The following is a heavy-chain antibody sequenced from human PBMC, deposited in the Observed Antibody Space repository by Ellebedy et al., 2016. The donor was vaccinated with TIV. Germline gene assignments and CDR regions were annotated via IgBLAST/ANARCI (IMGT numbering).Heavy chain of an antibody. CDR3: ARDGYYGSGPGGMDV. CDR1: GFTFSSYS. CDR2: IYSDGFT. J-gene: IGHJ6*02. Sequence: GGSLRLSCAASGFTFSSYSMNWVRQAPGKGLEWVSVIYSDGFTNYADSVKGRFTISRDNSKNTLFLQMNSLRVEDTAVYYCARDGYYGSGPGGMDVWGQGTTVTVSS. D-gene: IGHD3-3*01. V-gene: IGHV3-53*01.